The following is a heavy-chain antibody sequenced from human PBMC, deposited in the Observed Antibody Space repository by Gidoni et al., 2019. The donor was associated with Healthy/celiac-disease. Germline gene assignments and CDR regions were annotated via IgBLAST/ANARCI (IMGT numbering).Heavy chain of an antibody. V-gene: IGHV3-30*18. CDR2: ISYDGSNK. CDR1: GFTFSSYG. J-gene: IGHJ6*02. Sequence: QVQLVESGGGVVQPGRSLRLSCAASGFTFSSYGLHWVRQAPGKGLEWVAVISYDGSNKYYADSVKGRFTISRDNSKNTLYLQMNSLRAEDTAVYYCAKDSLPGGIAAPPGGMDVWGQGTTVTVSS. CDR3: AKDSLPGGIAAPPGGMDV. D-gene: IGHD6-13*01.